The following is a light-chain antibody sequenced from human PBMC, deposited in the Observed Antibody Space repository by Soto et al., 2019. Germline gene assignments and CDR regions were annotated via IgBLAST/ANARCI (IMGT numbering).Light chain of an antibody. V-gene: IGKV2-28*01. CDR2: LGS. J-gene: IGKJ5*01. CDR1: QSLLHSNGYNY. CDR3: MQALQTFT. Sequence: DIVMTQSPLSRPVTPGEPASISCRSSQSLLHSNGYNYLDWYLQKPGQSPQLLIYLGSNRASEVPDRFSGSGSGTDFTLKISRVEAEDVGVYYCMQALQTFTIGQGTRLEIK.